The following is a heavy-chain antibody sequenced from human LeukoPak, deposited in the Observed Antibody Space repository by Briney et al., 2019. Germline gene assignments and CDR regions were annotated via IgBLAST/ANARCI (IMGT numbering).Heavy chain of an antibody. J-gene: IGHJ5*02. V-gene: IGHV3-66*01. D-gene: IGHD1-26*01. Sequence: GGSLRLSCAASGFTFSSYGMSWVRQAPGKGLEWVSVIYSGGSTYYADSVKGRFTISRDNSKNTLYLQMNSLRAEDTAVYYCARVVWELPWFDPWGQGTLVTVSS. CDR2: IYSGGST. CDR3: ARVVWELPWFDP. CDR1: GFTFSSYG.